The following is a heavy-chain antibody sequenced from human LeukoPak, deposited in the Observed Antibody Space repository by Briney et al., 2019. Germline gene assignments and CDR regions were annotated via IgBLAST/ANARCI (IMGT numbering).Heavy chain of an antibody. D-gene: IGHD3-22*01. CDR2: ISADESKK. V-gene: IGHV3-30*18. CDR3: AKGAPSGYVDY. Sequence: GGSLRLSCAASGFTFSTYAMHWVRQAPGKGLEWVAVISADESKKYYADSVKGRFTISRDNSKNTLYLQMNSLRSEDTAVYYCAKGAPSGYVDYWGQGTLVTVSS. J-gene: IGHJ4*02. CDR1: GFTFSTYA.